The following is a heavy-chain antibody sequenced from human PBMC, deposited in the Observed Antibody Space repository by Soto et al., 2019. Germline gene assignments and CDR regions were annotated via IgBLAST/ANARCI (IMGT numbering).Heavy chain of an antibody. CDR2: IYYSGST. D-gene: IGHD3-22*01. J-gene: IGHJ4*02. V-gene: IGHV4-59*01. CDR1: RHSSRTYY. Sequence: SERLPLTYTISRHSSRTYYWSWTRPPPGKRLEYIGCIYYSGSTNYNPSLKSRVTISVDTSKNQFSLKLSSVTAADTAVYYCARGCLDYDRRGYYHYYLDYWGKGNLVTVS. CDR3: ARGCLDYDRRGYYHYYLDY.